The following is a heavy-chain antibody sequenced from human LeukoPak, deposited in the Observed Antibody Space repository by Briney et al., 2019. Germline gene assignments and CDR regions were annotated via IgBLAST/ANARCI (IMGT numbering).Heavy chain of an antibody. CDR3: ARQIAVPGNRPSYYFRGVVV. CDR1: RGSISSDSSY. J-gene: IGHJ6*02. D-gene: IGHD2-2*01. CDR2: LHFRGST. Sequence: SETLSLTCSVSRGSISSDSSYWAWIRQPPGKGLEWIGSLHFRGSTNYNPSLKSRATISVDTSQNRFSLKLSSLTAADTAVSYCARQIAVPGNRPSYYFRGVVVWGEGSKVSVSS. V-gene: IGHV4-39*01.